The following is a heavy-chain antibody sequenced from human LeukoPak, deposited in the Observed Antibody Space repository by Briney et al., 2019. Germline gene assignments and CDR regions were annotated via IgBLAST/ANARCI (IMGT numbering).Heavy chain of an antibody. D-gene: IGHD6-19*01. CDR3: ARDRLPGIEVAAREGPNY. CDR1: GYTFTGYY. V-gene: IGHV1-2*02. CDR2: INPTSGGT. J-gene: IGHJ4*02. Sequence: GCPVKASCKASGYTFTGYYMHGGRQAPRQRLEWMGWINPTSGGTNYAQKFQGRVTMTRDTSISTAYMELSRLRSDDTAVYYCARDRLPGIEVAAREGPNYWGQGTLVTVSS.